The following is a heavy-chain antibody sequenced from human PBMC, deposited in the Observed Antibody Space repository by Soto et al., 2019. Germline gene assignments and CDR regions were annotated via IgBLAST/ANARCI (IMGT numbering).Heavy chain of an antibody. CDR1: GFAFSSYA. Sequence: PGGSLRLSCEASGFAFSSYAMHWVRQAPGKGPEWVGVISYDGNYIYYADSVKGRFTISRDNSKNTLYVQVNSLRPEDTAVYYCAKGILSATIGPYAMDVWGQGTTVTVSS. J-gene: IGHJ6*02. D-gene: IGHD3-16*01. CDR3: AKGILSATIGPYAMDV. V-gene: IGHV3-30*18. CDR2: ISYDGNYI.